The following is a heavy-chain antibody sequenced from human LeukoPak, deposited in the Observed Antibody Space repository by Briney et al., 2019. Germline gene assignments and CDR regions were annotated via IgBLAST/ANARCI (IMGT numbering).Heavy chain of an antibody. V-gene: IGHV3-30*03. D-gene: IGHD1-1*01. CDR3: ARAYRNVWYNCFDP. CDR2: TSYDERYK. J-gene: IGHJ5*02. Sequence: TGGPLRLSCSASGFTFSSYGMLWVRQAPGKGLECLAITSYDERYKNYADSVKGRFTISRDNAKNSLYLQMNSLRADDTAVYYCARAYRNVWYNCFDPWGQGTLVTV. CDR1: GFTFSSYG.